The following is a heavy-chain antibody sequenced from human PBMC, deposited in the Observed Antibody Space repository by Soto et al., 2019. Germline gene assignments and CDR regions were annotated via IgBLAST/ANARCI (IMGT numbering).Heavy chain of an antibody. D-gene: IGHD3-3*01. CDR1: GFTFSSYW. J-gene: IGHJ4*02. CDR3: ARDRRDYDFWSGYSGY. CDR2: IKQDGSEK. Sequence: PGGSLRLSCAASGFTFSSYWMSWVRQAPGKGLEWVANIKQDGSEKYYVDSVKGRFTISRDNAKNSLYLQMNSMRAEDTAVYYCARDRRDYDFWSGYSGYWGQGTLVTVSS. V-gene: IGHV3-7*01.